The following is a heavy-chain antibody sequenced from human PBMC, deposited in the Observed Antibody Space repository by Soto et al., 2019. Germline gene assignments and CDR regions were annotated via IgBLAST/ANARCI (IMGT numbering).Heavy chain of an antibody. J-gene: IGHJ4*02. Sequence: PGGSLRLSCAASGFTFSIYALSWVRQAPGKGLEWVSGISGSGVTTYYADSVKGRFTISRDNSKNTLYLQMNSLRAEDTAVYYCATQERFLDYRRFDYWGQGTLVTVSS. V-gene: IGHV3-23*01. CDR3: ATQERFLDYRRFDY. CDR2: ISGSGVTT. D-gene: IGHD3-3*01. CDR1: GFTFSIYA.